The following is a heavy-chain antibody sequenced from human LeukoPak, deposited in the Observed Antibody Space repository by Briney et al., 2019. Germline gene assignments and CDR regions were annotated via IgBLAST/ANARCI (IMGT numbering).Heavy chain of an antibody. CDR1: GYTFTSYG. CDR2: ISAYNSNT. CDR3: ATDLPYLVPAAPNGNY. V-gene: IGHV1-18*01. D-gene: IGHD2-2*01. Sequence: ASVKVSCKASGYTFTSYGISWVRQAPGQGLEWMGWISAYNSNTNYAQKLQGRVTMTTDTSTSTAYMELRSLTSDDTAVYYCATDLPYLVPAAPNGNYWGQGTLVTVSS. J-gene: IGHJ4*02.